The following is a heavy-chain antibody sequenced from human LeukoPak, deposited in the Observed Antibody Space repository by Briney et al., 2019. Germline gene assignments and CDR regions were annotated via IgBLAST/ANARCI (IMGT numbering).Heavy chain of an antibody. V-gene: IGHV3-7*01. CDR1: GFTFSSYW. J-gene: IGHJ6*03. CDR2: IKQDGSEK. D-gene: IGHD1-26*01. CDR3: ARDSGGYLYYYYYYYMDV. Sequence: PGGSLRLSCAASGFTFSSYWMSWVRQAPGKGLEWVANIKQDGSEKYYVDSVKGRFTTSRDNAKNSLYLQMNSLRAEDTAVYYCARDSGGYLYYYYYYYMDVWGKGTTVTVSS.